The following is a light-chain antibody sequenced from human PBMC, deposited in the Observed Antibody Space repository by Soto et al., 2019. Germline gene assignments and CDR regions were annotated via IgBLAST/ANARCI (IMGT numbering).Light chain of an antibody. CDR2: GAS. CDR1: QSVSRN. Sequence: EIVMTQSPATLSVSPGERATLSCRASQSVSRNLAWYQQKPGQAPRLLIYGASTRATGIPARFSGSGSGTEFNLTISSLQSEDFAVYYCQQYNNWPPTFGQGTKVEIK. CDR3: QQYNNWPPT. J-gene: IGKJ1*01. V-gene: IGKV3-15*01.